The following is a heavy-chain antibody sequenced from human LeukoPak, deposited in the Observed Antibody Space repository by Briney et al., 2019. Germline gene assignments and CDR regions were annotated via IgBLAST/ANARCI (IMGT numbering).Heavy chain of an antibody. D-gene: IGHD3-22*01. Sequence: GGSLRLSCAASGFTFSDYYMSWIRQAPGKGPEWVSSISSSGSTIYYADSVKGRFTISRDNAKNSLYLQMNSLRAEDTAVYYCARDRPYYYDSTLSCFDYWGQGTLVTVSS. CDR3: ARDRPYYYDSTLSCFDY. CDR2: ISSSGSTI. CDR1: GFTFSDYY. J-gene: IGHJ4*02. V-gene: IGHV3-11*01.